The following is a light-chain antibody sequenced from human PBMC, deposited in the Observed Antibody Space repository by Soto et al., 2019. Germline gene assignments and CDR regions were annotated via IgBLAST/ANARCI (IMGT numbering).Light chain of an antibody. J-gene: IGKJ4*01. CDR3: QYYGRSPLT. CDR2: SAS. CDR1: QTINKNY. Sequence: EILLTQSPGTLSLSPGERATLSCRASQTINKNYFAWYQQKPGQAPRPLMYSASSRATGIPDRFSGSGSGTDFTLTISRLEPEDFAVYYCQYYGRSPLTFGGGTKVDIK. V-gene: IGKV3-20*01.